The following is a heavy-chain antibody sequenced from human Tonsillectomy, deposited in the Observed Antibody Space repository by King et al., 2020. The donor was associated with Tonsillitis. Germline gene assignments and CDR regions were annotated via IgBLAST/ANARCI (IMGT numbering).Heavy chain of an antibody. CDR2: ISYDGSNK. J-gene: IGHJ5*02. V-gene: IGHV3-30-3*01. Sequence: VQLVESGGGVVQPGRSLRLSCAASGFTFSSYAMHWVRQAPGKGLEWVAVISYDGSNKYHADSVKGRFTISRDNSKNTLYLQMNSLRAEDTAVYYCARGGQYCSSISCHAGDWIDTWGQGTLVTVSS. CDR1: GFTFSSYA. CDR3: ARGGQYCSSISCHAGDWIDT. D-gene: IGHD2-2*01.